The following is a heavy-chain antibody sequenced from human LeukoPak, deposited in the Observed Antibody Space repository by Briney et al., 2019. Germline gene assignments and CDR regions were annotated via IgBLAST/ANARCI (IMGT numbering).Heavy chain of an antibody. CDR3: AREGDYENWLDP. CDR1: GGSIRGYY. J-gene: IGHJ5*02. Sequence: SETLSLTCTVSGGSIRGYYWTWIRQPPGKGLGWLGYIHYSGSSNYNPSLKSRVTISVDTSKNQFFLRLNSVTAADTAVYYCAREGDYENWLDPWGQGTLVTVSS. CDR2: IHYSGSS. D-gene: IGHD4-17*01. V-gene: IGHV4-59*01.